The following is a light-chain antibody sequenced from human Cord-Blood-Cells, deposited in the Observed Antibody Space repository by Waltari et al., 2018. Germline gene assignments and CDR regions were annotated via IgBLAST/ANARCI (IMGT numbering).Light chain of an antibody. Sequence: DIKMTQSPSSLSASVGDRVNITCRASQSISSYLNWYQQKPGKAPKLLIYAASSLQSGVPSRFSGSGSGTDFTLTISSLQPEDFATYDCQQSYSTPLTFGGGTKVEIK. J-gene: IGKJ4*01. CDR2: AAS. V-gene: IGKV1-39*01. CDR3: QQSYSTPLT. CDR1: QSISSY.